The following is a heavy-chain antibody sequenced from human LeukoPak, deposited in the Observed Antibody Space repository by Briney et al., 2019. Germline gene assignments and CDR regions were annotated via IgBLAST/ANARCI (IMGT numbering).Heavy chain of an antibody. Sequence: PSETLSLTCAVYGGSFSGYYWSWIRQPPGKGLEWIGEIKHSGSTNYNPSLKRRVTISGDPSKNQFSLKLRSVTAADPAVYYCVRIAVSMEINYWGQGTLVTVSS. V-gene: IGHV4-34*01. CDR2: IKHSGST. CDR1: GGSFSGYY. CDR3: VRIAVSMEINY. J-gene: IGHJ4*02. D-gene: IGHD2-21*01.